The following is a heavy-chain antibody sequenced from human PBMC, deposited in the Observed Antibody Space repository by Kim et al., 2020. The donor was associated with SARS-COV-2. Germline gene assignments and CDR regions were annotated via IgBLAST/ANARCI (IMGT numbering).Heavy chain of an antibody. V-gene: IGHV3-23*01. CDR1: GFTLSSYA. J-gene: IGHJ3*01. Sequence: GGSLRLSCAASGFTLSSYAMAWVRQAPGKGLEWVSAFTGSAAATMYADSVKGRFAISRDISKNMFYLQMNSLRVDDTAVYYCAKRVQTPQGEGAVDLWG. D-gene: IGHD3-16*01. CDR3: AKRVQTPQGEGAVDL. CDR2: FTGSAAAT.